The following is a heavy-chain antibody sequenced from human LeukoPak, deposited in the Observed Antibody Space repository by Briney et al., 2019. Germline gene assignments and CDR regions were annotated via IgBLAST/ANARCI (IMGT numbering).Heavy chain of an antibody. J-gene: IGHJ4*02. CDR1: GGSISSGGYY. D-gene: IGHD3-16*02. CDR2: IYYSGST. Sequence: SQTLSLTCTVSGGSISSGGYYWSWIRQHPGKGPEWIGYIYYSGSTYYNPSLKSRVTISVDTSKNQFSLKLSSVTAADTAVYYCARDYVWGSYRSGFDYWGQGTLVTVSS. V-gene: IGHV4-31*03. CDR3: ARDYVWGSYRSGFDY.